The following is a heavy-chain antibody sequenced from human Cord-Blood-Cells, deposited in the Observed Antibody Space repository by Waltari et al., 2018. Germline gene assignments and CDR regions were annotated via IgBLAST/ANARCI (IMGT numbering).Heavy chain of an antibody. CDR3: ARDRLGTMVRGVNNWVDP. CDR2: INAGNGNT. J-gene: IGHJ5*02. V-gene: IGHV1-3*01. Sequence: QVQLVQSGAEVKKPGASVKVSCKASGYTFTSYAMHWVRQAPGQRLEWMGWINAGNGNTKYSQKFQGRVTITRDTSASTAYMELSSLRSEDTAVYYCARDRLGTMVRGVNNWVDPWGQGTLVTVSS. CDR1: GYTFTSYA. D-gene: IGHD3-10*01.